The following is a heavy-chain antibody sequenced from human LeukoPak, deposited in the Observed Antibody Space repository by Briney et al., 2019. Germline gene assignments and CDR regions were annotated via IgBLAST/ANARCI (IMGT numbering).Heavy chain of an antibody. CDR3: ARNQRTVIRYFDS. V-gene: IGHV3-21*01. Sequence: RGSLRLSCAASGFTFSSYTMNWVRQAPGKGLEWVSSISSGSSDKKYADSVKGRFTISRDNAKNSLDLQMNSLRVEDTAIYYCARNQRTVIRYFDSWGQGTLGTVSS. CDR1: GFTFSSYT. D-gene: IGHD2-21*01. J-gene: IGHJ4*02. CDR2: ISSGSSDK.